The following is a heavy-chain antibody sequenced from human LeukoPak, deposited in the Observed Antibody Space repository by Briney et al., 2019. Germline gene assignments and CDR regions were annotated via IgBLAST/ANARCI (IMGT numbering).Heavy chain of an antibody. D-gene: IGHD6-19*01. Sequence: SETLSLTCTVSGGSIGSYYWSWIRQPPGKGLEWIGYIYYSGSTNYNPSLKSRVTISVDTSKNQFSLKLSSVTAADTAGYYCASSGWSEDAFDIWGQGTMVTVSS. CDR3: ASSGWSEDAFDI. J-gene: IGHJ3*02. V-gene: IGHV4-59*01. CDR1: GGSIGSYY. CDR2: IYYSGST.